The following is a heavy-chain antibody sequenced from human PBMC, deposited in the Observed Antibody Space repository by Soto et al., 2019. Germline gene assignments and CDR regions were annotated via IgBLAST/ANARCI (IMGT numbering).Heavy chain of an antibody. Sequence: SETLSLTCTVPGGSISSGGYYWSWIRQHPGKGLEWIGYIYYSGSTYYNPSLKSRVTISVDTSKNQFSLKLSSVTAADTAVYYCARWDVDTAMVNAFDIWGQGTMVTVSS. CDR3: ARWDVDTAMVNAFDI. V-gene: IGHV4-31*03. CDR1: GGSISSGGYY. D-gene: IGHD5-18*01. CDR2: IYYSGST. J-gene: IGHJ3*02.